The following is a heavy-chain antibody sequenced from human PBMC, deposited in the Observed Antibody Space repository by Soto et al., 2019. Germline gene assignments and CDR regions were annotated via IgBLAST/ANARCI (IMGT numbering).Heavy chain of an antibody. CDR1: GGSIIIGDYY. CDR2: IYDTGST. V-gene: IGHV4-30-4*01. Sequence: AQPLSLTCPVSGGSIIIGDYYRSWIRQPPGKGLEWIGNIYDTGSTHYNPSLKSRITISADTSKNQFSLKVSSVTAADTAVYYCARELRGYSYGPGEDYWGQGILVSVS. J-gene: IGHJ4*02. CDR3: ARELRGYSYGPGEDY. D-gene: IGHD5-18*01.